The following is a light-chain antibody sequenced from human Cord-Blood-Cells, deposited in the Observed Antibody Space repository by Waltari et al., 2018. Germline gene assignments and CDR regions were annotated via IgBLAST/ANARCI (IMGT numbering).Light chain of an antibody. V-gene: IGLV2-11*01. Sequence: QSALTQPRSVSGSPGQSVTISCTGTSSDVGGYNYVSWYQQHTGQAPKLMIYDVSNRPSGVPDRFSGSKSGNTASLTISGLQAEDEADYYCCSYAGSYTRVFGGGTKLTVL. J-gene: IGLJ2*01. CDR1: SSDVGGYNY. CDR2: DVS. CDR3: CSYAGSYTRV.